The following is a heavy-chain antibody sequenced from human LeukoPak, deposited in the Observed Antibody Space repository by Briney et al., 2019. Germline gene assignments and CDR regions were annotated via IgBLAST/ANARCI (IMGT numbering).Heavy chain of an antibody. CDR1: GYTFTSYY. V-gene: IGHV1-46*01. D-gene: IGHD6-6*01. J-gene: IGHJ6*03. CDR3: ARDSPTYSRSSRIGFNYYYYYMDV. CDR2: INPSGGST. Sequence: ASVKVSCKASGYTFTSYYMHWVRQAPGQGLEWMGIINPSGGSTSYAQKFQGRVTMTRDTSTSTVYMELSSLRSEDTAVYYCARDSPTYSRSSRIGFNYYYYYMDVWGKGTTVTVSS.